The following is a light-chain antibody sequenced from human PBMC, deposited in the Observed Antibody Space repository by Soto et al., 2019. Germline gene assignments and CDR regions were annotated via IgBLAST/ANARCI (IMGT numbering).Light chain of an antibody. CDR1: ASDIGRYNY. J-gene: IGLJ1*01. CDR2: EVT. V-gene: IGLV2-8*01. Sequence: QSALTQPPSASGSPGQSVTISCIGTASDIGRYNYVSWYQHHPGKAPKLIIYEVTKRPSGVPDRFSGSKSGNTASLTVSGLQADDEADYYCSSFKGTNSFVFGTGTKVTVL. CDR3: SSFKGTNSFV.